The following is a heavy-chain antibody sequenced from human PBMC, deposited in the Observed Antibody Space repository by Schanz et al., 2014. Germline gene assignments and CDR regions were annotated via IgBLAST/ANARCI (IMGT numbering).Heavy chain of an antibody. D-gene: IGHD2-2*01. CDR1: SASIRTYY. CDR3: ARGRVVPAAPEFDY. CDR2: IYYSGST. V-gene: IGHV4-59*01. Sequence: QVQLQESGPGLVKPSETLSLTCTVSSASIRTYYWSWIRQPPGRGLEGIGYIYYSGSTTYNPSLKSRVTISVDTSKKQFSLNLSSVTAADTAVYVCARGRVVPAAPEFDYWGQGILVTVSS. J-gene: IGHJ4*02.